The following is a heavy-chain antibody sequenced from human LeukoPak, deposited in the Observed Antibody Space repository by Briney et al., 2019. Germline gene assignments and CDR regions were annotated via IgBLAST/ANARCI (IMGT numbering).Heavy chain of an antibody. CDR1: GFIFDDYA. Sequence: GRSLRLSCAASGFIFDDYAMHWVRQAPGKGLEWVSGISRNSGIIGYADSVKGRFTISRDNSKNTLYLQMNSLRAEDTAVYYCARGAGIQLWLMDYWGQGTLVTVSS. CDR2: ISRNSGII. CDR3: ARGAGIQLWLMDY. D-gene: IGHD5-18*01. J-gene: IGHJ4*02. V-gene: IGHV3-9*01.